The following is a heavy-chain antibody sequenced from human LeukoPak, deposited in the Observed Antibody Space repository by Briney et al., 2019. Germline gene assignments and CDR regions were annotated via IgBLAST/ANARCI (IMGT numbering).Heavy chain of an antibody. CDR3: ARDALHTAHFDY. J-gene: IGHJ4*02. CDR1: DGSFSAYY. CDR2: INHSGST. D-gene: IGHD5-18*01. Sequence: SETLSLTCAVYDGSFSAYYWTWIRQPPGKGVEWIGEINHSGSTNYNPSLKSRVTISVDTSKNQFSLRLSSVTAADTAVYYCARDALHTAHFDYWGQGTLVTVSS. V-gene: IGHV4-34*01.